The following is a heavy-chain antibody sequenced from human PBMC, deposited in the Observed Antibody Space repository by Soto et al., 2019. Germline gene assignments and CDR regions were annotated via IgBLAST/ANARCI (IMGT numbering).Heavy chain of an antibody. CDR3: ARHPLTIAAAGSGYYGMDV. Sequence: SETLSLTCTVSGGSISSYYWSWIRQTPGKGLEWIGYIYYSGSTNYNPSLKSRVTISVDTSKNQFSLKLSSVTAADTAVYYCARHPLTIAAAGSGYYGMDVWGQGTTVTV. V-gene: IGHV4-59*08. J-gene: IGHJ6*02. CDR1: GGSISSYY. CDR2: IYYSGST. D-gene: IGHD6-13*01.